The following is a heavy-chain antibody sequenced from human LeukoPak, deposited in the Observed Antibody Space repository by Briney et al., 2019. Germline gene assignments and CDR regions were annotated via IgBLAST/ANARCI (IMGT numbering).Heavy chain of an antibody. CDR1: GYTFTSYD. CDR3: ARAQGYCSSTSCYGNWFDP. D-gene: IGHD2-2*01. J-gene: IGHJ5*02. Sequence: ASVSVSCTASGYTFTSYDINWGRQAPGQGLEWMGWMNPNSGNTGYAQKSQGRVTMTRNTSISTAYMELSSLRSEDTAVYYCARAQGYCSSTSCYGNWFDPWGQGTLVTVSS. V-gene: IGHV1-8*01. CDR2: MNPNSGNT.